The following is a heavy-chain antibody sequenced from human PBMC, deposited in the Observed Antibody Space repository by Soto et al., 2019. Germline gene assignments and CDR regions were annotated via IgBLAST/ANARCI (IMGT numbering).Heavy chain of an antibody. D-gene: IGHD3-3*01. CDR1: GGTFSSYA. Sequence: VASVKVSCKASGGTFSSYAISWVRQAPGQGLEWMGGIIPIFGTANYAQKFQGRVTITADESTSTAYMELSSLRSEDTAVYYCARVTTIFGVVIREYYFDYWGQGTLVTVSS. V-gene: IGHV1-69*13. CDR2: IIPIFGTA. J-gene: IGHJ4*02. CDR3: ARVTTIFGVVIREYYFDY.